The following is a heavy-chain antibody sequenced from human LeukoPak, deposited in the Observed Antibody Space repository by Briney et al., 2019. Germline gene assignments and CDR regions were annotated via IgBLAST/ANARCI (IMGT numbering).Heavy chain of an antibody. CDR2: IKADGSGE. CDR3: MTGYSSHWYNEGNY. V-gene: IGHV3-7*01. CDR1: GLTFSRFW. D-gene: IGHD6-19*01. J-gene: IGHJ4*02. Sequence: GGSQTLSCVPSGLTFSRFWMIWARQAPGEGRERLAMIKADGSGEYYLDSVKGRFTISRDNAKNSLYLQMNSLRADDTAVYFCMTGYSSHWYNEGNYWGQGILVTVSS.